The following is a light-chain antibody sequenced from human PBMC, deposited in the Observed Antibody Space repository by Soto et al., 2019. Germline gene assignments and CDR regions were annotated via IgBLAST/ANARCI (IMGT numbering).Light chain of an antibody. CDR2: EVT. J-gene: IGLJ2*01. V-gene: IGLV2-14*01. Sequence: QSALTQPASVSGSPGQSITISCTGTSSDVGDYNYVSWYQQHPGKAPKLMISEVTNRPSGVSYRFSGSKSANTASLTISGLQAEDEADYYCSSYTNSSIVVFGGGTQLTVL. CDR1: SSDVGDYNY. CDR3: SSYTNSSIVV.